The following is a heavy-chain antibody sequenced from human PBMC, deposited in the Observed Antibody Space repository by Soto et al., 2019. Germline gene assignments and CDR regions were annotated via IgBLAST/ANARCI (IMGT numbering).Heavy chain of an antibody. Sequence: SETLSLTCTVSGGSISSYYWSWIRQPPGKGLEWIGYIYYSGSTNYNPSLKSRVTISVDTSKNQFSLKLSSVTAADTAVYYCARGLHEDWFDPWGQGTLVTVSS. CDR3: ARGLHEDWFDP. J-gene: IGHJ5*02. V-gene: IGHV4-59*01. CDR1: GGSISSYY. D-gene: IGHD5-12*01. CDR2: IYYSGST.